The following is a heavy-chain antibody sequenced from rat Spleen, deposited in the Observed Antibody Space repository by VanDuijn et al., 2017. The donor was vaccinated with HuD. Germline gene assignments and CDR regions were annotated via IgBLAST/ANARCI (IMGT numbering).Heavy chain of an antibody. CDR1: GFNFNDHW. V-gene: IGHV4-2*01. J-gene: IGHJ2*01. CDR2: INEDSSVR. CDR3: VREEFGVRD. Sequence: EVKLVESGGGLVQPGRSLKLSCTASGFNFNDHWMGWVRQAPGRGLEWMGEINEDSSVRKYIPSLKEKFIISRDNAQNTLYLQMSKLGAEDTAIYYCVREEFGVRDWGQGVMVTVSS. D-gene: IGHD4-3*01.